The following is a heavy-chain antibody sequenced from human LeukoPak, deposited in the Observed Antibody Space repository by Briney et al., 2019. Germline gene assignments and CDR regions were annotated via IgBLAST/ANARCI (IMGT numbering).Heavy chain of an antibody. D-gene: IGHD6-13*01. V-gene: IGHV4-59*01. CDR3: ARGVVAAAGTVDY. J-gene: IGHJ4*02. CDR1: GDSISGFY. CDR2: IYYSGST. Sequence: SETLSLTCTVSGDSISGFYWSWIRQPPGKGLEWIGYIYYSGSTNYNPSLKSRVTISVDTSKNQFSLKLTSVTAADTAVYYCARGVVAAAGTVDYWGQGTLVTASS.